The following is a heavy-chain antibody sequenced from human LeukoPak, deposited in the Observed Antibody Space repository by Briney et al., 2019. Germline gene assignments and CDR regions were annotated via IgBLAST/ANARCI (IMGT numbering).Heavy chain of an antibody. Sequence: ASVKVSCKASGYTFTGYYMHWVRQAPGQGLEWMGWINPNSGGTNYAQKFRGRVTMTRDTSINTVYMDLSSLRSDDTAVYYCARDRMGDCATTSCYLAYWGQGTQVTVSS. CDR3: ARDRMGDCATTSCYLAY. D-gene: IGHD2-2*01. J-gene: IGHJ4*02. V-gene: IGHV1-2*02. CDR2: INPNSGGT. CDR1: GYTFTGYY.